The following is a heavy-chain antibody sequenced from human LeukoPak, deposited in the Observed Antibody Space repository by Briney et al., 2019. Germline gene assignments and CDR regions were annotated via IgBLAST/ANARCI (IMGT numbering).Heavy chain of an antibody. CDR2: IWPGDSQT. V-gene: IGHV5-51*01. D-gene: IGHD1-20*01. J-gene: IGHJ4*02. CDR1: GYSFKHYW. CDR3: ARRGITGTIG. Sequence: GESLKIPCKASGYSFKHYWIAWVRQMPEKGLVFIGVIWPGDSQTRYSPSFQGQVTMSADKSISTAYLQWSSLKASDTAMCYCARRGITGTIGWGQGTPVTASS.